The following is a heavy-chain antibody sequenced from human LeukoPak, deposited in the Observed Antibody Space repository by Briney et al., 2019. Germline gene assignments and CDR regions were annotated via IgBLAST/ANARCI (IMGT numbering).Heavy chain of an antibody. D-gene: IGHD2-2*02. CDR1: GFTFSSYW. Sequence: GGSLRLSCAASGFTFSSYWMSWVRQAPGKGLEWVANIKQYGSEKYYVESVKGRFTISRDNAKNSLYLQMNSLRAEDTAVYYCARDDIVVVPAAIFPIDYYYYGMDVWGQGTTVTVSS. V-gene: IGHV3-7*01. CDR2: IKQYGSEK. J-gene: IGHJ6*02. CDR3: ARDDIVVVPAAIFPIDYYYYGMDV.